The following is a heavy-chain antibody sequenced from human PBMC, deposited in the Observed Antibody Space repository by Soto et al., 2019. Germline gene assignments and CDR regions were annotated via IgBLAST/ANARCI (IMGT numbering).Heavy chain of an antibody. V-gene: IGHV5-10-1*01. CDR3: ARDGPGIASFDY. CDR2: IDPSDSYT. J-gene: IGHJ4*02. Sequence: PGESLKISCKGSGYSFTSYWISWVRQMPGKGLEWMGRIDPSDSYTNYSPSFQGHVTISADKSISTAYLQWSSLKASDTAMYYCARDGPGIASFDYWGQGTLVTVSS. CDR1: GYSFTSYW. D-gene: IGHD6-13*01.